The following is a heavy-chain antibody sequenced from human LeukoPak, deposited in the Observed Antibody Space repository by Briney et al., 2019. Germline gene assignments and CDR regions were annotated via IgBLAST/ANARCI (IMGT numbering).Heavy chain of an antibody. Sequence: GGSLRLSCATSGFTFSSYSMTWVRQAPGEGLDWVSSINSYSSDIYYADSVRGRSTISRDNAKNSLYLQMNGLRAEDTAVYYCARKRSPGAFDIWGQGTMVTVSS. CDR1: GFTFSSYS. J-gene: IGHJ3*02. CDR2: INSYSSDI. V-gene: IGHV3-21*01. CDR3: ARKRSPGAFDI.